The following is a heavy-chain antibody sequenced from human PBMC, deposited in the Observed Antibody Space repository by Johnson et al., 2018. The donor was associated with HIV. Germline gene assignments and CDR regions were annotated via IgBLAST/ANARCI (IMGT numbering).Heavy chain of an antibody. Sequence: MLLVESGGGLVKPGGSLRLSCAASGFTFSSYWMSWVRQAPGKGLEWVANIKQDGSEKYYVDSVKGRFTISRDNAKNSLYLQMNSLRAEDTAVYYCARLGIAADRGAFDVWGQGTIVTVSS. CDR2: IKQDGSEK. D-gene: IGHD6-13*01. CDR1: GFTFSSYW. CDR3: ARLGIAADRGAFDV. J-gene: IGHJ3*01. V-gene: IGHV3-7*01.